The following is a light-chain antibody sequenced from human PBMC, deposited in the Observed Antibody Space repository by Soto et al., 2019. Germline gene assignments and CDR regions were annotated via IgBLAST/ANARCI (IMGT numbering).Light chain of an antibody. Sequence: QSVLTQPPSVSGAPGQRVSISCTGSSSNSGAGYDVHWYQQLPGTAPKLLIYGNTDRPSGVPDRFSGSRSGTSASLAITGLHAEDEADYYCQSYDSLSGSVVFGGGTKLTVL. CDR3: QSYDSLSGSVV. CDR1: SSNSGAGYD. J-gene: IGLJ2*01. CDR2: GNT. V-gene: IGLV1-40*01.